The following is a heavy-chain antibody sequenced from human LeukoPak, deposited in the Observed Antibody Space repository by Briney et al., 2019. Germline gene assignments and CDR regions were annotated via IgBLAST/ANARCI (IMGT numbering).Heavy chain of an antibody. V-gene: IGHV2-70*11. Sequence: SGPTLVNPTQTLTLTCTFSGFSLSTSGMCVSWIRQPPGKALEWLARIDWDDDKYYSTSLKTRLTISKDTSKNQVVLTMTNMDPVDTATYYRARITAWGPAGTGDYWGQGTLVTVSS. J-gene: IGHJ4*02. CDR1: GFSLSTSGMC. D-gene: IGHD6-13*01. CDR3: ARITAWGPAGTGDY. CDR2: IDWDDDK.